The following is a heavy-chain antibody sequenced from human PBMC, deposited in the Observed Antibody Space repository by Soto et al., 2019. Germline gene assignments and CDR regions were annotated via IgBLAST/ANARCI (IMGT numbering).Heavy chain of an antibody. Sequence: PSETLSLTCSVSGGSLSKYYWSWIRQPAGKGLEWIGRISTSGHVVSKVSLRSRLTMSVDMSNNHFSLKLTSVTAADTAGYYCARDNNDFWSLYPLAFDYWGQGALVTVSS. J-gene: IGHJ4*02. D-gene: IGHD3-3*01. CDR1: GGSLSKYY. CDR3: ARDNNDFWSLYPLAFDY. CDR2: ISTSGHV. V-gene: IGHV4-4*07.